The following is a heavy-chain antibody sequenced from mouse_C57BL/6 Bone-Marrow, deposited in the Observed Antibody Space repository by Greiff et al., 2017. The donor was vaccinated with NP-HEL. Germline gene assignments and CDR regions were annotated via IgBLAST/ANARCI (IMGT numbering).Heavy chain of an antibody. CDR1: GYTFTSYW. J-gene: IGHJ3*01. Sequence: QVQLQQPGAELVRPGSSVKLSCKASGYTFTSYWMHWVKQRPIQGLEWIGNIDPSDSETHYNQKFKDKATLTVDKSSSTAYMQLSSLTSEDSAVYYCARDGIYYYGSSPFAYWGQGTLVTVSA. D-gene: IGHD1-1*01. CDR3: ARDGIYYYGSSPFAY. V-gene: IGHV1-52*01. CDR2: IDPSDSET.